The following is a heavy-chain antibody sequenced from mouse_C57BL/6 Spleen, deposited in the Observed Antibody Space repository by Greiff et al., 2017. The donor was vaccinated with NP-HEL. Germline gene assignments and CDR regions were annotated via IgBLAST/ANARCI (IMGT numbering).Heavy chain of an antibody. CDR3: ARYDGDSYWYFDV. D-gene: IGHD2-3*01. V-gene: IGHV1-69*01. CDR2: IDPSDSYT. Sequence: QVQLQQPGAELVMPGASVKLSCKASGYTFTSYWMHWVKQRPGQGLEWIGEIDPSDSYTNYNQKFKGKSTLTVDKSSSTAYMQLSSLTSEDSAVYYCARYDGDSYWYFDVWGTGTTVTVSS. CDR1: GYTFTSYW. J-gene: IGHJ1*03.